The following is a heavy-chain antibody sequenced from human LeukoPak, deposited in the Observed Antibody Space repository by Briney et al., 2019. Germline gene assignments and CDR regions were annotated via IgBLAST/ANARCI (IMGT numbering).Heavy chain of an antibody. CDR2: INTNTGNP. Sequence: GASVKVSCKASGYTFTSYAMNWVRQAPGQGLEWMGWINTNTGNPTYAQGFTGRFVFSLDTSVSTAYLQISSLKAEDTAVYYCASGPYTWELPSTYYWGQGTLVTVSS. J-gene: IGHJ4*02. D-gene: IGHD1-26*01. V-gene: IGHV7-4-1*02. CDR1: GYTFTSYA. CDR3: ASGPYTWELPSTYY.